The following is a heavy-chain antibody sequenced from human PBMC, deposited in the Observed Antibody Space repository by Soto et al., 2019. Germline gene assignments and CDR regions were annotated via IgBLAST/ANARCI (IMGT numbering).Heavy chain of an antibody. Sequence: QVQLVQSGAEVKKPGASVKVSCKASGYTFTSYDINWVRQATGQGLEWMGWMNPNSGNTGYAQKXXGXXTLTRNTSISTAYMELSSLRSEDTAVYYCAREISGSFRLDHWGQGTLVTVSS. CDR1: GYTFTSYD. V-gene: IGHV1-8*01. D-gene: IGHD1-26*01. CDR2: MNPNSGNT. J-gene: IGHJ4*02. CDR3: AREISGSFRLDH.